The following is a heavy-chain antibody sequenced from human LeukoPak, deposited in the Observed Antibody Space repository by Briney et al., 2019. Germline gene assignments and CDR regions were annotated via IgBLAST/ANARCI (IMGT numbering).Heavy chain of an antibody. D-gene: IGHD1-14*01. CDR3: AKDTTPPKAGFDP. CDR1: GFIFSSYG. J-gene: IGHJ5*02. Sequence: VGSLRLSCAASGFIFSSYGMHWVRQAPGKGLEWVAFIRYDGSNKYYADSVKGRFTISRDNSKNTLYLQMNSLRAEDTAVYYCAKDTTPPKAGFDPWGQGTLVPVSS. V-gene: IGHV3-30*02. CDR2: IRYDGSNK.